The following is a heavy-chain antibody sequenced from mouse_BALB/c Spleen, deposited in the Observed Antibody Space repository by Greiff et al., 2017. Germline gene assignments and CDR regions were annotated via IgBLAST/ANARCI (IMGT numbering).Heavy chain of an antibody. CDR1: GFSLSTSGMG. CDR3: ARRGGFLYYCDY. V-gene: IGHV8-12*01. CDR2: IYWDDDK. J-gene: IGHJ2*01. D-gene: IGHD6-1*01. Sequence: QVTLKVSGPGILQPSQTLSMTCSFSGFSLSTSGMGVSWIRQPSGKGLEWLAHIYWDDDKRYNPSLKSRLTISKDTSRKQVFLKITSVDTADTATNYCARRGGFLYYCDYWGQGTTLTVSA.